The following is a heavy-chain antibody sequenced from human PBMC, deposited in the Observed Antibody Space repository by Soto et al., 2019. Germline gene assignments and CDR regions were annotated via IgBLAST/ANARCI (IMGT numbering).Heavy chain of an antibody. V-gene: IGHV3-9*01. J-gene: IGHJ6*03. CDR2: ISWNSGSI. CDR1: GFTFDDYA. Sequence: EVQLVESGGGLVQPGRFLRLSCAASGFTFDDYAMHWVRQAPGKGLEWVSGISWNSGSIGYADSVKGRFTISRDNAKNSLYLQMNSLRAEDTALYYCAKDMRPNYYYYMDVWGKGTTVTVSS. CDR3: AKDMRPNYYYYMDV.